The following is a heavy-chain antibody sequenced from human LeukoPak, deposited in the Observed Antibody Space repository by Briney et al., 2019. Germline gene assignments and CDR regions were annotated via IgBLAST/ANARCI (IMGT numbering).Heavy chain of an antibody. Sequence: SETLSLTCTVSGGSISSSSYYWGWIRQPPGKGLEWIGSIYYSGSTYYNPSLKSRVTISVDTSKNQFSLKLSSVTAADTAVYYCARWTAEGGAYFDYWGQGTLVTVSS. J-gene: IGHJ4*02. CDR3: ARWTAEGGAYFDY. D-gene: IGHD3-16*01. CDR2: IYYSGST. V-gene: IGHV4-39*01. CDR1: GGSISSSSYY.